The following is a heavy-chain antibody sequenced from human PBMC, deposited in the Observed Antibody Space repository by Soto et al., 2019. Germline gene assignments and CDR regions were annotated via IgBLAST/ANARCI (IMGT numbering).Heavy chain of an antibody. CDR2: IRNKPNSYTT. CDR3: ARISGVAGGNYYYYTLDV. J-gene: IGHJ6*02. D-gene: IGHD1-26*01. Sequence: EVQLVESGGGLVQPGGALRLSCAASGFIFSDYYMDWVRQAPGKGLEWVGRIRNKPNSYTTEYAASVEGRFTISRDDSKNSLYLQMNSLKTEDTAVYYCARISGVAGGNYYYYTLDVWGLGTTVTVSS. CDR1: GFIFSDYY. V-gene: IGHV3-72*01.